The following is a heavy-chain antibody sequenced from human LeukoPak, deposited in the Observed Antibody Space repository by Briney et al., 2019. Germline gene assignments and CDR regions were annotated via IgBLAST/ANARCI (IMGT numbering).Heavy chain of an antibody. V-gene: IGHV1-2*02. CDR3: ASSSGSGSYYYYMDV. J-gene: IGHJ6*03. D-gene: IGHD3-22*01. CDR1: GYTFTTYG. Sequence: ASVKVSCKASGYTFTTYGLSWVRQAPGQGLEWMGWINPNSGGTNYAQKFQGRVTMTRDTSISTAYMELSRLRSDDTAVYYCASSSGSGSYYYYMDVWGKGTTVTVSS. CDR2: INPNSGGT.